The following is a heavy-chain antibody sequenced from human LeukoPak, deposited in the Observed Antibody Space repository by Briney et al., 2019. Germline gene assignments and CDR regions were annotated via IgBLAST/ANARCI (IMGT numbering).Heavy chain of an antibody. CDR1: GGSFSGYY. D-gene: IGHD6-13*01. CDR3: ARGPSYSSSWYFY. Sequence: PSETLSLTCAVYGGSFSGYYWSWIRQPPGKGLEWIGEINHSGSTNYNPSLKSRVTISVDTSKNQFSPKLSSVTAADTAVYYCARGPSYSSSWYFYWGQGTLVTVSS. J-gene: IGHJ4*02. V-gene: IGHV4-34*01. CDR2: INHSGST.